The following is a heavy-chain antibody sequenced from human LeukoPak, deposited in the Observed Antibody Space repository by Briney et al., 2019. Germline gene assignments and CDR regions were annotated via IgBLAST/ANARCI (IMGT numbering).Heavy chain of an antibody. J-gene: IGHJ3*02. Sequence: ASVKVSCKASGGTFSSYAISWVRQAPGQGLEWMGWISSYNGNTNHAQKLQDRVTMTTDTSTSTAYMELRSLRSDDTAVYYCARYWYYYDSSGYYNAFDIWGQGTMVTVSS. CDR1: GGTFSSYA. D-gene: IGHD3-22*01. CDR2: ISSYNGNT. V-gene: IGHV1-18*01. CDR3: ARYWYYYDSSGYYNAFDI.